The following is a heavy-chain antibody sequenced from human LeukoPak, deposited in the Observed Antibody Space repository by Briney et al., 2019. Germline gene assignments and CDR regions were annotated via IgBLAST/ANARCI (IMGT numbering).Heavy chain of an antibody. D-gene: IGHD6-13*01. V-gene: IGHV3-23*01. CDR1: GFIFSSYA. J-gene: IGHJ6*03. CDR2: ISGSGGST. CDR3: AKGAAAAGTMYYYYYMDV. Sequence: GGSLRLSCAASGFIFSSYAMSWVRQAPGKGLEWVSAISGSGGSTYYADSVKGWFTISRDNSKNTLYLQMNSLRAEDTAVYYCAKGAAAAGTMYYYYYMDVWGKGTTVTVSS.